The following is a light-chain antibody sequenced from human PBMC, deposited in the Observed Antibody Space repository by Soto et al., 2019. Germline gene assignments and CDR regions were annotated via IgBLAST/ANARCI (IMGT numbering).Light chain of an antibody. CDR3: QPYNNWTLT. J-gene: IGKJ4*01. Sequence: EVVMRQSPATLSFSPGEGATLSCRASQGIGETLAWYQHKPGQTPRLLIYDTSTRATGVPTRFSGSRSGAEFTLTINSLQYEDFAVYYGQPYNNWTLTFGGGTKV. V-gene: IGKV3-15*01. CDR2: DTS. CDR1: QGIGET.